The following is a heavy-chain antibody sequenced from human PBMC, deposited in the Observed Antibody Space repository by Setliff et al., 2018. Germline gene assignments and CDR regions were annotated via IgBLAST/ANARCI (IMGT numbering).Heavy chain of an antibody. V-gene: IGHV4-61*09. D-gene: IGHD3-3*01. CDR3: ARLSGFLYIDV. CDR2: IYTSWST. J-gene: IGHJ6*03. Sequence: SETLSLTCTVSGGSISNTYYYWSWIRQPAGQGLEWIGQIYTSWSTNYNPSLKSRVTISVDASKNQFSLKLSSVTAADTAVYYCARLSGFLYIDVWGKGTTVTVSS. CDR1: GGSISNTYYY.